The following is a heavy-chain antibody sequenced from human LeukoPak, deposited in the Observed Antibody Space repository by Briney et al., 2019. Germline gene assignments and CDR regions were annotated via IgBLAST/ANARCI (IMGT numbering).Heavy chain of an antibody. CDR1: GGSISSYY. Sequence: PSETLSLTCTVSGGSISSYYWSWIRQPPGKGLEWIGNIYSTGSTNYNPSLKSRVTISVDTSKNQFSLKLSSVTAADTAVYYCARGRTFDNWGQGTLVTVSS. V-gene: IGHV4-59*01. CDR3: ARGRTFDN. J-gene: IGHJ4*02. CDR2: IYSTGST.